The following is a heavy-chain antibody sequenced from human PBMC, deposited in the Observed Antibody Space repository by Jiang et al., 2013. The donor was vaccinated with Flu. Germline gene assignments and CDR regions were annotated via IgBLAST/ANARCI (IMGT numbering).Heavy chain of an antibody. CDR2: IIPIFGIA. CDR1: GGTFSSYA. CDR3: ARGEHNWNNAYYYYGMDV. Sequence: GAEVKKPGSSVKVSCKASGGTFSSYAISWVRQAPGQGLEWMGGIIPIFGIANYAQKFQGRVTITADESTSTAYMELSSLRSEDTAVYYCARGEHNWNNAYYYYGMDVWGQGTTV. D-gene: IGHD1/OR15-1a*01. V-gene: IGHV1-69*01. J-gene: IGHJ6*02.